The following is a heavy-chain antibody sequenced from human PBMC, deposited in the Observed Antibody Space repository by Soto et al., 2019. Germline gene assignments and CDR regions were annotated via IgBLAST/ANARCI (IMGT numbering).Heavy chain of an antibody. CDR3: ARYGSGECNRGSCYSPFDY. D-gene: IGHD2-15*01. J-gene: IGHJ4*02. CDR1: GGSISSGDYY. V-gene: IGHV4-30-4*01. CDR2: IYYSGST. Sequence: SETLSLTCTVSGGSISSGDYYWSWIRQPPGKGLEWIGYIYYSGSTYYNPSRRSRVTISVDTSKNQFSLKLSSVTAADTAVYYCARYGSGECNRGSCYSPFDYWGQGTLVTVSS.